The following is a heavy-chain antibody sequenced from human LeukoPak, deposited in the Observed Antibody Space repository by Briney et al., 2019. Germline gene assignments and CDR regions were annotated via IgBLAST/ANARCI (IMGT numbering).Heavy chain of an antibody. CDR2: INPSGGST. CDR1: GYTFTSYY. Sequence: ASVTVSCTASGYTFTSYYMHWVRQAPGQGLEWMGIINPSGGSTSYAQKFQGRVTMTRDTSTSTVYMELSSLRSEDTAVYYCARDYAGGLFSRYGMDVWGQGTTVTVSS. CDR3: ARDYAGGLFSRYGMDV. J-gene: IGHJ6*02. V-gene: IGHV1-46*01. D-gene: IGHD2-21*01.